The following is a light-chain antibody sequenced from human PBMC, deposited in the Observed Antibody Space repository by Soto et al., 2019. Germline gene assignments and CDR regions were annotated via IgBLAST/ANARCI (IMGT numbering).Light chain of an antibody. CDR3: QQYDTFSHT. Sequence: DIQMTQSPSTLSASVGDTVTITCRASQNINNWLAWYQQKPGKAPKLLIYKASSLESGVPSKISGSGSGTEFTLTISGLQPDDFATYYCQQYDTFSHTFGQGTKLEIK. J-gene: IGKJ2*01. CDR2: KAS. CDR1: QNINNW. V-gene: IGKV1-5*03.